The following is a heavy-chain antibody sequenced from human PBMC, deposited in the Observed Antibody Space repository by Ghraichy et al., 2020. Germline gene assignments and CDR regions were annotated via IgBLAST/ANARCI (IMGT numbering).Heavy chain of an antibody. J-gene: IGHJ4*02. CDR3: AKWDGDHSSGWYDF. CDR2: VSSTSNTI. V-gene: IGHV3-23*01. Sequence: GSLRLSCAASGFTFRNYAMTWVRQAPGKGLEWVSHVSSTSNTIDYADSVKGRFTISRDNSKNTLYLQMNSLRAEDTARYYCAKWDGDHSSGWYDFGGQGTLVTVSS. D-gene: IGHD6-19*01. CDR1: GFTFRNYA.